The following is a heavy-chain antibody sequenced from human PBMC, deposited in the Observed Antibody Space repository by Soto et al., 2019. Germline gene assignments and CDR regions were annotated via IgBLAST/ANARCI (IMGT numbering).Heavy chain of an antibody. CDR2: ISSTGTTI. Sequence: QERLVESGGGLVKPGGSLRLSCETSGFTFGDYYMSWIRQAPGRGLEWVSLISSTGTTIYYADSVKGRFTISRDNVRSTLFLMMNTLRPEDTAVYYCARDLLFVDLHYYFDSWGQGTLVTVSS. V-gene: IGHV3-11*01. CDR3: ARDLLFVDLHYYFDS. CDR1: GFTFGDYY. J-gene: IGHJ4*02. D-gene: IGHD3-10*02.